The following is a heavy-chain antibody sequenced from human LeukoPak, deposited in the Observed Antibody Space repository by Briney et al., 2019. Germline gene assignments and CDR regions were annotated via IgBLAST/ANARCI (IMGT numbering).Heavy chain of an antibody. J-gene: IGHJ6*02. CDR3: ARDVVGANYYYYGMDV. D-gene: IGHD2-21*01. CDR2: IYHSGST. V-gene: IGHV4-30-2*01. CDR1: GGSLSSGGYS. Sequence: PSETLSLTCAVSGGSLSSGGYSWRWFRQPPGRGLEWIGYIYHSGSTYYNPSLKSRVTISVDRSKNQFSLKLSSVTAADTAVYYCARDVVGANYYYYGMDVCGQGTTVTVSS.